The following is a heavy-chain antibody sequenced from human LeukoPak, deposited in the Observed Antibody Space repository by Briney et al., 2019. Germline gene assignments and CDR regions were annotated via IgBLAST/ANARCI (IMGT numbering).Heavy chain of an antibody. V-gene: IGHV4-31*03. CDR1: GVSIDSGDHY. CDR3: ARVDPYCYPFDY. J-gene: IGHJ4*02. CDR2: IYYSGST. D-gene: IGHD2-21*01. Sequence: SETLSLTCNVSGVSIDSGDHYWSWIRQHPGKGLEWIGYIYYSGSTYYNPSLKSRVTISVDTSKNQFSLKLSSVTAADTAVYYCARVDPYCYPFDYWGQGTLVTVSS.